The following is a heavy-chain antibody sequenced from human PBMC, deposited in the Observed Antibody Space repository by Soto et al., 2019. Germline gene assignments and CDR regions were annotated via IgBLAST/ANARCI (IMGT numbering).Heavy chain of an antibody. CDR2: IRSKSNKYAT. D-gene: IGHD5-12*01. V-gene: IGHV3-73*01. J-gene: IGHJ3*02. CDR1: GFRFSGSA. Sequence: PGGSLRLSCAASGFRFSGSAVHWVRQASGNGLEWVGRIRSKSNKYATAYAASLKGRFTISRDDSKNTAYLQMDSLKTEDTAMYYCARHRDNGYDNDFLDAFDIWGQGTMVTVSS. CDR3: ARHRDNGYDNDFLDAFDI.